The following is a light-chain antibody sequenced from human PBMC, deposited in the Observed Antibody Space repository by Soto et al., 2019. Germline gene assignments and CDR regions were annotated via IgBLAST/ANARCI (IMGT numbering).Light chain of an antibody. V-gene: IGKV1-5*01. Sequence: DIQMTQSPSTLSASVGDRVTITCRANQSLSGLLAWYQQKPGKAPKLLIYDASSLESGVPSRFSGSGSGTEFTLTISSLQPDDFATYFCQQYSSYWTFGQGTKVEIK. CDR2: DAS. CDR3: QQYSSYWT. J-gene: IGKJ1*01. CDR1: QSLSGL.